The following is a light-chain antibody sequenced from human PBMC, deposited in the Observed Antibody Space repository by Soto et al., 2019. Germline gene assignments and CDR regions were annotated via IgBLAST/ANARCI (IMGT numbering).Light chain of an antibody. CDR3: LQRSDWPIT. J-gene: IGKJ5*01. CDR2: GAS. V-gene: IGKV3-11*01. Sequence: EIVLTQSPGTLSLSPGERATLSCRASQSVNSRLAWYQHKPGQAPRLLIYGASSRATGIPDRFSGSGSGTDFTLTISYLEPEDFAVYYCLQRSDWPITFGQGTRLEIK. CDR1: QSVNSR.